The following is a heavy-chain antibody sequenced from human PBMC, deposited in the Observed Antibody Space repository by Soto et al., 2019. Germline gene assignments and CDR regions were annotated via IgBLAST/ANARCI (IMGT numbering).Heavy chain of an antibody. J-gene: IGHJ4*02. Sequence: SETLSLTCAVYGGSFSSYYFSWFRQPPGKGLEWIGEINHSGSTNYNPSLKSRVTISVDTSKNQFSLKLSSVTAADTAVYYCARNDYDILTGSPRAFDYWGQGTLVTVSS. CDR3: ARNDYDILTGSPRAFDY. D-gene: IGHD3-9*01. V-gene: IGHV4-34*01. CDR1: GGSFSSYY. CDR2: INHSGST.